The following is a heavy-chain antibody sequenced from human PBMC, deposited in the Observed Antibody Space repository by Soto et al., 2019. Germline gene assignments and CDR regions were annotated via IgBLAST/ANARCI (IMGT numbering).Heavy chain of an antibody. J-gene: IGHJ4*02. CDR1: GGTFSSYA. CDR3: AREGRQLDY. Sequence: ASVKVSCKASGGTFSSYAISWVRQAPGQGLEWMGGINPIFGTPHYAQKYQGRVTITADTFTNTAYMELTRLTSDDTAAYFCAREGRQLDYWGQGTLVTVSS. V-gene: IGHV1-69*06. CDR2: INPIFGTP.